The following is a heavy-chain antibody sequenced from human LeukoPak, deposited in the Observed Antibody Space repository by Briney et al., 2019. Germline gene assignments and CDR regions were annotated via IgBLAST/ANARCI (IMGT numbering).Heavy chain of an antibody. V-gene: IGHV4-59*12. CDR1: GGSISSYY. Sequence: PSETLSLTCTVSGGSISSYYWSWIRQPPGKGLEWIGYIYYSGSTNYNPSLKSRVTISVDTSKNQFSLELSSVTAADTAVYYCARLGGSGGFGELLFRDYWGQGTLVTVSS. CDR2: IYYSGST. D-gene: IGHD3-10*01. CDR3: ARLGGSGGFGELLFRDY. J-gene: IGHJ4*02.